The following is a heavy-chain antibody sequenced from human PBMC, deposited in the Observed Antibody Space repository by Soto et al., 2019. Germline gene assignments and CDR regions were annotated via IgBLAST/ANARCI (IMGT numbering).Heavy chain of an antibody. CDR3: ARVQMVDAILDY. CDR2: IYYSGST. J-gene: IGHJ4*02. V-gene: IGHV4-39*01. Sequence: QLQLQESGPGLVKPSETLSLTCTVSGGSISSSSYYWGWIRQPPGKGLEWIGSIYYSGSTYYNPSLKSRVTISVDTSKNHFSLKLSSVTAADTAVYSCARVQMVDAILDYWGQGTLVTVSS. D-gene: IGHD2-8*01. CDR1: GGSISSSSYY.